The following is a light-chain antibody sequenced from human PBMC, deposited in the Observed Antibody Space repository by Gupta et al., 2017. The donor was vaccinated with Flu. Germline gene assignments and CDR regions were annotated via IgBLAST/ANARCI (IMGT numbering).Light chain of an antibody. Sequence: MTSTGSSSDVGGDKHGYWYQPGQGKACRVIIYKVRAWGIGVRYGFSGSGYGNTATMTIAEVQDEDDDDYYCSANRSNSTWVFGGGTRLTVL. CDR3: SANRSNSTWV. CDR2: KVR. J-gene: IGLJ3*02. CDR1: SSDVGGDKH. V-gene: IGLV2-14*01.